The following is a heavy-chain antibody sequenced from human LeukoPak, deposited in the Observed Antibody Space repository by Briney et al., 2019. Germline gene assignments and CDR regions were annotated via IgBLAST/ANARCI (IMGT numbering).Heavy chain of an antibody. CDR2: ISSSSSNI. CDR1: GFTFNKAG. V-gene: IGHV3-48*02. J-gene: IGHJ4*02. D-gene: IGHD3-22*01. Sequence: HSGGSLRLSCAASGFTFNKAGMIWVRQAPGKGLEWVSHISSSSSNIYYADSVKGRFTISRDDAKNSLYLQINSLRDDDTAVYYCARAPPNYYDSSGYYAPFDYWGQGTLVTVSS. CDR3: ARAPPNYYDSSGYYAPFDY.